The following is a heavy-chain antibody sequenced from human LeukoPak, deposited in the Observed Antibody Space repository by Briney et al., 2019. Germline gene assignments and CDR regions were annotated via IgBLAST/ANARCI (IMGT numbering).Heavy chain of an antibody. CDR3: AREVSEGFDF. V-gene: IGHV3-23*01. CDR1: GFTFSSYA. D-gene: IGHD3-22*01. CDR2: ISGNGVST. Sequence: GGSLRLSCATSGFTFSSYAMSWVRQAPGKGLEWVSAISGNGVSTYYADSVKGRFTISRDNSKNTLYLQMNSLRAEDTALYYCAREVSEGFDFWGQGTLVTVSS. J-gene: IGHJ4*02.